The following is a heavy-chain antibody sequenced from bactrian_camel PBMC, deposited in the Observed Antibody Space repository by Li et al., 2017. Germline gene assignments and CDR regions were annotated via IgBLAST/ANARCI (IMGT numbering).Heavy chain of an antibody. CDR3: AADPARRFRGLQAAGYEY. CDR1: GIGYSRTC. V-gene: IGHV3S1*01. Sequence: LVESGGGSVQPGGSLTLSCAASGIGYSRTCLGWFRQAPGKEREGVATIYTNGGSAYYVDSVKGRFTISRDNNKTTVYLQMNSLKPEDTAMYYCAADPARRFRGLQAAGYEYWGQGTQVTVS. CDR2: IYTNGGSA. D-gene: IGHD3*01. J-gene: IGHJ4*01.